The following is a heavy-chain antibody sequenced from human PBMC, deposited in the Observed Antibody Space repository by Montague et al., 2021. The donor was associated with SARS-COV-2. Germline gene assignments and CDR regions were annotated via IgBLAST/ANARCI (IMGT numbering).Heavy chain of an antibody. CDR3: AGKSITMVQGVIMGAFDI. CDR2: IYYSGST. Sequence: SETLSLTCTVSGGSISSSSYYWGWIRQPPGKGLEWIGSIYYSGSTYYNPSLKSRVTILVDTSKNQFSLKLSSVTTADTAVYYCAGKSITMVQGVIMGAFDIWGQGTMVTVSS. J-gene: IGHJ3*02. D-gene: IGHD3-10*01. V-gene: IGHV4-39*07. CDR1: GGSISSSSYY.